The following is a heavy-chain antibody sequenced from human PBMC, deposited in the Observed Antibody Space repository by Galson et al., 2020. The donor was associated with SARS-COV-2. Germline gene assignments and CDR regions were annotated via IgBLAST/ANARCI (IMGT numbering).Heavy chain of an antibody. CDR3: ARGPVSGTGI. V-gene: IGHV4-61*02. CDR2: IHNSGTT. D-gene: IGHD6-19*01. Sequence: SETLSLTCTVSGVPISSGSYYWSWIRQPAGKELEWIGRIHNSGTTQYNPSLMSRVTIALNPSKNQFSLNLSSVTAADMATSYCARGPVSGTGIWGRGTLVTVSS. CDR1: GVPISSGSYY. J-gene: IGHJ4*02.